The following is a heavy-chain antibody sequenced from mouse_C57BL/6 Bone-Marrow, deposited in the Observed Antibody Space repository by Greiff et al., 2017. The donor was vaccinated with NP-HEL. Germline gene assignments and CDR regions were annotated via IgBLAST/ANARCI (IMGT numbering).Heavy chain of an antibody. CDR2: IYPGSGST. J-gene: IGHJ4*01. CDR3: ARGVLCHFPDAMDY. Sequence: QVQLQQPGAELVKPGASVKMSCKASGYTFTSYWITWVKQRPGQGLEWIGDIYPGSGSTNYNEKFKSKATLTVDTSSSTAYMQLSSLTSEDSAVYYCARGVLCHFPDAMDYWGQGTSVTVSS. V-gene: IGHV1-55*01. D-gene: IGHD1-1*02. CDR1: GYTFTSYW.